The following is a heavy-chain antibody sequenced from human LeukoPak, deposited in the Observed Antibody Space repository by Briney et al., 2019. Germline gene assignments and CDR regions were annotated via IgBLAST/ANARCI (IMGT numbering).Heavy chain of an antibody. D-gene: IGHD6-19*01. Sequence: PGGSLRLSCAASGFTFSSYAMSWVRQAPGKGLEWVSTIRDSGGNTYYADSVKGRFEISRDNSKDTLYLQMNSLRAEDTAVYYCAKADSRGWYGDNWGQGTLVAVSS. CDR2: IRDSGGNT. J-gene: IGHJ4*02. CDR3: AKADSRGWYGDN. V-gene: IGHV3-23*01. CDR1: GFTFSSYA.